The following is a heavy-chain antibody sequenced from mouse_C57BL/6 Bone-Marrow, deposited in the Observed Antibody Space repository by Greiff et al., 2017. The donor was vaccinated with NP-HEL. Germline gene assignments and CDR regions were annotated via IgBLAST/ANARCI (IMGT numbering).Heavy chain of an antibody. Sequence: EVKVVESGAELVRPGASVKLSCTASGFNIKDDYMHWVKQRPEQGLEWIGWIDPENGDTEYASKFQGKATITADTSSNTAYLQLSSLTSEDTAVYYCTTDYRAYWGQGTLVTVSA. CDR1: GFNIKDDY. CDR2: IDPENGDT. D-gene: IGHD2-14*01. CDR3: TTDYRAY. J-gene: IGHJ3*01. V-gene: IGHV14-4*01.